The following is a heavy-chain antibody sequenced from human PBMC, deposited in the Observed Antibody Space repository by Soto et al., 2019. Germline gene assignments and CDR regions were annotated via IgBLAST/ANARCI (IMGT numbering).Heavy chain of an antibody. CDR2: IKTDGSIT. CDR1: GFTFSNYW. Sequence: GGSLRLSCAASGFTFSNYWMHWVRQDPGKGLVWVSRIKTDGSITGYADSVKGRFTISRDNAKNTLYLEMNSLRAEDTAVYYCARISLVATIYDFWGQGTLVTVSS. J-gene: IGHJ4*02. CDR3: ARISLVATIYDF. D-gene: IGHD5-12*01. V-gene: IGHV3-74*01.